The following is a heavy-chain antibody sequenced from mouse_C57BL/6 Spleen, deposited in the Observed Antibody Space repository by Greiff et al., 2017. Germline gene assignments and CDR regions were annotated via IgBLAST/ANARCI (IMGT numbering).Heavy chain of an antibody. V-gene: IGHV5-4*01. CDR1: GFTFSSYA. CDR3: ARARVYFDV. Sequence: EVQRVESGGGLVKPGGSLKLSCAASGFTFSSYAMSWVRQTPEKRLEWVATISGGGSYTYYPDNVKGRFTISRDNAKNNLYLQMSHLKSEDTAMYYCARARVYFDVWGTGTTVTVSS. CDR2: ISGGGSYT. J-gene: IGHJ1*03.